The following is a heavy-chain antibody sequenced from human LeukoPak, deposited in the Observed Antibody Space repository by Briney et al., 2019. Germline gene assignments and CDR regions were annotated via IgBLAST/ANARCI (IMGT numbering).Heavy chain of an antibody. J-gene: IGHJ4*02. CDR1: GFTFSSYW. Sequence: GGSLKLSCAASGFTFSSYWMHWVSQAPGKGLVWVSRINTDGSTTSYGDSVKGRFTISRDNAKNTLYLQMNSVRAEDTAVYYCARLVAAAGFDYWGQGTLVTVSS. CDR3: ARLVAAAGFDY. D-gene: IGHD6-13*01. V-gene: IGHV3-74*01. CDR2: INTDGSTT.